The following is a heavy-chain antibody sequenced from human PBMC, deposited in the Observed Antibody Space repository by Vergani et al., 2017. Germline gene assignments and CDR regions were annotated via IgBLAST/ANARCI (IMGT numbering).Heavy chain of an antibody. J-gene: IGHJ3*01. CDR2: ISGPGDTT. V-gene: IGHV3-23*01. D-gene: IGHD2-2*01. CDR1: GFTFNIYS. Sequence: EVQLLESGGGLVQPGGSLRLSCAASGFTFNIYSMSWVRQAPGKGLEWVSVISGPGDTTYYTDSVRGRFTISRDSSKNTLYLQLNNMTAEDTAVYYCAEPAVSVSNVNDAFDFWGRGTMVTVSS. CDR3: AEPAVSVSNVNDAFDF.